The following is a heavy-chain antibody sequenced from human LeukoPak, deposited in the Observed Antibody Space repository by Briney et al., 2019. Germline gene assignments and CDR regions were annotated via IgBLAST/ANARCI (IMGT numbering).Heavy chain of an antibody. D-gene: IGHD2-2*02. Sequence: PGGSLRLSCAASGFTFSSYAMSWVRQAPGKGLEWVSAISGSGGSTYYADSVKGRFTISRDNSKNTLYLQMNSLRAEDTAVYYCAKDTWYCSSTSCYTSYFDYWGQGTLVTVSS. CDR1: GFTFSSYA. V-gene: IGHV3-23*01. J-gene: IGHJ4*02. CDR3: AKDTWYCSSTSCYTSYFDY. CDR2: ISGSGGST.